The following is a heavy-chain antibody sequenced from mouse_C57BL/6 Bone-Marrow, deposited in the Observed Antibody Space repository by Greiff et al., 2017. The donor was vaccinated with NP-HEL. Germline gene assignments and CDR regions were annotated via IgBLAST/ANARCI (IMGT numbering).Heavy chain of an antibody. CDR1: GYAFTGYY. V-gene: IGHV1-31*01. J-gene: IGHJ3*01. D-gene: IGHD2-4*01. Sequence: VQLQQSGPELVKPGASVKISCKASGYAFTGYYMHWVKQRHGNILDWIGYIYPYNGVSSYNQKFKGKATLTVDKSSSTAYMELRSLTSGDSAVYYCGMVYYDSRPYWGQETLVTVSA. CDR2: IYPYNGVS. CDR3: GMVYYDSRPY.